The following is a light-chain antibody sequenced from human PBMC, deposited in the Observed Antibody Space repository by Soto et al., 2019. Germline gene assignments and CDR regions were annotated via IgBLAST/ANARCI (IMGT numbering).Light chain of an antibody. V-gene: IGKV3-15*01. J-gene: IGKJ5*01. CDR1: QSVSIH. CDR2: AAS. CDR3: QQYYDWPIT. Sequence: ETVMTQSPGTLSVSLGERATLSCRASQSVSIHLAWYQQKPGQAPRLLIYAASTRAAGIPARFSGSGSGTDFTLTISSLQSEDFAIYYCQQYYDWPITFGQGTRLEIK.